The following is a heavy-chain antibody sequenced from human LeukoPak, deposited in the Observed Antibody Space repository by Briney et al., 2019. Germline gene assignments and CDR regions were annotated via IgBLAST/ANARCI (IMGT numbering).Heavy chain of an antibody. CDR3: EKIGGPTCYDRLDS. CDR2: IRYDGSNK. V-gene: IGHV3-30*02. D-gene: IGHD5-12*01. CDR1: GFTFSGYG. Sequence: AETLTLSCAASGFTFSGYGMYWVRQAPGKGLEWVAFIRYDGSNKYYADSVKRRFTISRDNSKNTLYLQMNNLRDEDTAIYYCEKIGGPTCYDRLDSSGQGGLLTASS. J-gene: IGHJ5*01.